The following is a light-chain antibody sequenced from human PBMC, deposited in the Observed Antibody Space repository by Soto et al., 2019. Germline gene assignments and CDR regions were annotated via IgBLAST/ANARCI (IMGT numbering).Light chain of an antibody. CDR3: QQFNNWPHT. CDR2: VAS. V-gene: IGKV3-15*01. Sequence: TVLTQPPATLSVSPGARASLSCRASQSVNQKLGWYQQTHGQAPRILIYVASYRDTGIPARFSGSGSGTEYTLPISKLQAEDFEVYYCQQFNNWPHTFGQGTRLEIK. J-gene: IGKJ5*01. CDR1: QSVNQK.